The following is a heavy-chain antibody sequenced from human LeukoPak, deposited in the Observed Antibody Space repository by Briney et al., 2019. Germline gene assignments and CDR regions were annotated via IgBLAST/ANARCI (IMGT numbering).Heavy chain of an antibody. Sequence: SVTVSCKASGGTFSNHGVTWVRQAPGQGLEWMGRVIPTFNIRNYAQKFQGRVTITADKSTSTGYMELSSLRSDDTAVYYCARDLPSPVPGKNYFDSWGQGTLVVVSS. V-gene: IGHV1-69*10. J-gene: IGHJ4*02. CDR2: VIPTFNIR. D-gene: IGHD6-19*01. CDR1: GGTFSNHG. CDR3: ARDLPSPVPGKNYFDS.